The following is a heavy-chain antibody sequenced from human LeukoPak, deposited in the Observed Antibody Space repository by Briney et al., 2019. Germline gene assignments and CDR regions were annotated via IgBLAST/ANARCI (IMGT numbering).Heavy chain of an antibody. D-gene: IGHD4-17*01. CDR1: GGTFSSYA. CDR3: ARFFGGRYGDYEFDY. J-gene: IGHJ4*02. V-gene: IGHV1-69*13. Sequence: SVKVSCKASGGTFSSYAISWVRQAPGQGLEWMGGIIPIFGTANYAQKFQGRVTITADESTSTAYMELSSLRSEDTAVYYCARFFGGRYGDYEFDYWGQGTLVTVSS. CDR2: IIPIFGTA.